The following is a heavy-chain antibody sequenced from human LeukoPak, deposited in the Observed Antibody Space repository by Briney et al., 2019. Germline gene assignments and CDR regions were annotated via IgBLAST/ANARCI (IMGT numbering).Heavy chain of an antibody. CDR2: IFYSGNT. Sequence: SETLSLTCTVSGGSISCGDYYWSWIRQPPGKGLKWIGYIFYSGNTYYNPSLKSRVPISVDTSKNQFSLKLSSVTAADTAVYYCARGRRITIFGVVNKAGPPFDPWGQGTLVTVSS. CDR1: GGSISCGDYY. J-gene: IGHJ5*02. V-gene: IGHV4-30-4*01. CDR3: ARGRRITIFGVVNKAGPPFDP. D-gene: IGHD3-3*01.